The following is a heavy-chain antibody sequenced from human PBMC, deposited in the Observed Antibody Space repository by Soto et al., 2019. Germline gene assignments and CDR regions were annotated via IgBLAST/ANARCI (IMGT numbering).Heavy chain of an antibody. CDR2: IYHSGSP. V-gene: IGHV4-30-2*01. Sequence: QLQLQDSVSGLVKPSQTLSLTCAVSGGSISSGGYSWSWIRQPPGKGLECIGYIYHSGSPSYNPSRRSRVTVSVDRSNLQFSLKLSSVTAADTAVYYCAMGMSTVTTFDYRGQGTLVSVSA. CDR1: GGSISSGGYS. D-gene: IGHD4-17*01. J-gene: IGHJ4*02. CDR3: AMGMSTVTTFDY.